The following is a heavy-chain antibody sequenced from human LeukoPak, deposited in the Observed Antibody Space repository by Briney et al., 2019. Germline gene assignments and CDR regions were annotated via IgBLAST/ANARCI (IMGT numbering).Heavy chain of an antibody. CDR3: AKRMFPLWVAPLDY. D-gene: IGHD2-21*01. CDR1: GFTFISYG. Sequence: GGSLRLSRAASGFTFISYGMHWVRQSPGKGLEWVAVAYDDRDNKYHADSVKGRFTVSKDNSKKTLYLQMSSLRAEDTAVYYCAKRMFPLWVAPLDYWGQGTLVTVSS. J-gene: IGHJ4*02. V-gene: IGHV3-33*06. CDR2: AYDDRDNK.